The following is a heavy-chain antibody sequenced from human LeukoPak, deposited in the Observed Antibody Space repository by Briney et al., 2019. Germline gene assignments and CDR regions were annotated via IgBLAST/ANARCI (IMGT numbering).Heavy chain of an antibody. J-gene: IGHJ3*02. CDR3: ARGRRSYDSSGYYFIHAFDI. CDR2: IYYSGST. Sequence: SETLSLTCTVSGGSISSYYWSWIRQPPGKGLEWIGYIYYSGSTNYNPSLKSRVTISVDTSKNQFSLKLSSVTAADTAVYYCARGRRSYDSSGYYFIHAFDIWGQGTMVTVSS. V-gene: IGHV4-59*01. D-gene: IGHD3-22*01. CDR1: GGSISSYY.